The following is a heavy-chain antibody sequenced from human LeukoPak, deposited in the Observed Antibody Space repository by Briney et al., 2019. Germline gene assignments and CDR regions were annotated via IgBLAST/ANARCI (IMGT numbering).Heavy chain of an antibody. D-gene: IGHD6-6*01. CDR2: INHSGST. V-gene: IGHV4-34*01. CDR3: ARAEYNSSSEYFQH. J-gene: IGHJ1*01. CDR1: GGSFSGYY. Sequence: SETLSLTCAVYGGSFSGYYWSWIRQPPGKGLEWIGEINHSGSTNYNPSLKSRVTISVDTSKNQFSLKLSSVTAADTAVYYCARAEYNSSSEYFQHWGQGTLVTVSS.